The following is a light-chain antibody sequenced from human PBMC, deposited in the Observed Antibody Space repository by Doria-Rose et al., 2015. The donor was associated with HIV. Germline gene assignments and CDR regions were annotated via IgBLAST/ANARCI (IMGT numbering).Light chain of an antibody. CDR2: DGS. Sequence: TQSPGTLSLSPGERATLSYRASQSFSSTYLAWYQQKPGQAPSLLTYDGSTRATGIPDRFSASGSGTDFTLTINRLEPEDFALYYCHQYGTSWAFGQGTKVEI. CDR1: QSFSSTY. CDR3: HQYGTSWA. V-gene: IGKV3-20*01. J-gene: IGKJ1*01.